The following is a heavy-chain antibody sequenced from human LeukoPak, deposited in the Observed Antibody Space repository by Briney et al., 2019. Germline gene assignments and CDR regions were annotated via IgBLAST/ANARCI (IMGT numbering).Heavy chain of an antibody. CDR2: IYSGGST. V-gene: IGHV3-53*01. J-gene: IGHJ4*02. Sequence: GGSLRLSCVASGFTFSTYGMSWVRQAPGKGLEWVSVIYSGGSTYYADSVKGRFTISRDNSKNTLYLQMNSLRAEDTAVYYCARESNFYVSSGYYRPLGDWGQGTLVTVSS. CDR3: ARESNFYVSSGYYRPLGD. D-gene: IGHD3-22*01. CDR1: GFTFSTYG.